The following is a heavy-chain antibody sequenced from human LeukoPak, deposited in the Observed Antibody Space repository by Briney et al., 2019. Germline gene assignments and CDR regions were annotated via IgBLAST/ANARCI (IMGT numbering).Heavy chain of an antibody. CDR3: ARGNYYDSSGYPRRFDY. D-gene: IGHD3-22*01. Sequence: GASVKVSCKASGYGFSIYYMHWVRQAPGEGLEWMGMINPNDGRTTYAQKFQGRVTMTRDTSTSTVYMELSSLRSEDTAVYYCARGNYYDSSGYPRRFDYWGQGTLVTVSS. J-gene: IGHJ4*02. V-gene: IGHV1-46*01. CDR2: INPNDGRT. CDR1: GYGFSIYY.